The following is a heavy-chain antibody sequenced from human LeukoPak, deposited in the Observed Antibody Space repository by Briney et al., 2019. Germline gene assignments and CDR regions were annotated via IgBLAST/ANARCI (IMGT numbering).Heavy chain of an antibody. Sequence: PSETLSLTCTVSGGSLSSYYWSWIRQPPGKGLEWIGYIYYSGSTNYNPSLKSRVTISVDTSKNQFSLKLSSVTAADTAVYYCARGGPFDWLLYYYCYMDVWGKGTTVTVSS. D-gene: IGHD3-9*01. J-gene: IGHJ6*03. CDR2: IYYSGST. V-gene: IGHV4-59*01. CDR3: ARGGPFDWLLYYYCYMDV. CDR1: GGSLSSYY.